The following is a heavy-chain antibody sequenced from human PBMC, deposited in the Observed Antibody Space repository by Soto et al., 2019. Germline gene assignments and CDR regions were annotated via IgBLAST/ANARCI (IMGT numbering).Heavy chain of an antibody. V-gene: IGHV4-61*01. Sequence: SETLSLTCTVSGGSVSSGSYYWSWIRQPPGKGLEWIGCIYYSGSTNYNPSLKSRVTISVDTSKNQFSLKLSSVTAADTAVYYCARDHRGSSWYYYGMDVWGQGTTVTVSS. CDR1: GGSVSSGSYY. D-gene: IGHD6-13*01. J-gene: IGHJ6*02. CDR3: ARDHRGSSWYYYGMDV. CDR2: IYYSGST.